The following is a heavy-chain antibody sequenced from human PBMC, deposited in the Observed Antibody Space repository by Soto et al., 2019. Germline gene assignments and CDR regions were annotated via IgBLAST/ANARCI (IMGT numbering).Heavy chain of an antibody. J-gene: IGHJ4*02. Sequence: QVQLVQSGAEVKKPGSSVKVSCKASASGGTFSRYAITWVRQAPGQGLEWMGGIIPIFGTANYAQKFQGRVTITADESTSTAYMELSSLRSEDTAVYYCARGERIIVTWGQGTLVTFSS. D-gene: IGHD3-16*02. CDR2: IIPIFGTA. CDR1: ASGGTFSRYA. CDR3: ARGERIIVT. V-gene: IGHV1-69*12.